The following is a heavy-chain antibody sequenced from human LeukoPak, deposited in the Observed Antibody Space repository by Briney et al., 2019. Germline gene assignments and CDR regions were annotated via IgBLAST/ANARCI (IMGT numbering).Heavy chain of an antibody. D-gene: IGHD5-18*01. CDR3: AKEHGYSFGYDY. CDR1: GFTFSSYA. V-gene: IGHV3-23*01. J-gene: IGHJ4*02. CDR2: ISGSGGST. Sequence: PGGSLRLSCAASGFTFSSYAMSWVRQAPGKGLEWVSAISGSGGSTYYADSVKGRFTISRDNSKNPLYLQMNSLRGRDTAVYYCAKEHGYSFGYDYGGRGTRVTVSS.